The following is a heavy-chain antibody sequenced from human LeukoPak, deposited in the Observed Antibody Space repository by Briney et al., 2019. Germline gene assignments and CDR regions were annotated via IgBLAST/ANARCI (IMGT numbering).Heavy chain of an antibody. J-gene: IGHJ4*02. CDR1: GGSFSGYY. Sequence: SETLSLTCAVYGGSFSGYYWSWIRQPPGKGLEWIGEINHSGSTNYNPSLKSRDTISVDASKIQFSLRLSSVTAADTAVYYCARHRGNWSFDSWGQGTLVTVSS. CDR3: ARHRGNWSFDS. V-gene: IGHV4-34*01. CDR2: INHSGST. D-gene: IGHD1-1*01.